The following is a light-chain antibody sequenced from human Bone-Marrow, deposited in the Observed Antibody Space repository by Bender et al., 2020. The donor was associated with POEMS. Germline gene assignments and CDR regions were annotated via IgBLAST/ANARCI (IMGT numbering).Light chain of an antibody. CDR3: SSYTSSSSWV. V-gene: IGLV2-14*02. CDR1: SSDVGTYNL. CDR2: DVS. J-gene: IGLJ3*02. Sequence: QSALTQPASVSGSPGQSITISCTATSSDVGTYNLVSWYQQHPGKAPKLMIYDVSDRPSGVSNRFSGSKSGNTASLTISGLQAEDEADYYCSSYTSSSSWVFGGGTKLTVL.